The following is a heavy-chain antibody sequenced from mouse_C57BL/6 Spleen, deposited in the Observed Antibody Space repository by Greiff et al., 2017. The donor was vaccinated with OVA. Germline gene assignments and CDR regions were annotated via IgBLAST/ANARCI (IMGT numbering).Heavy chain of an antibody. CDR1: GYTFTSYW. J-gene: IGHJ3*01. CDR3: ARSNYGSSSLFAY. V-gene: IGHV1-64*01. CDR2: IHPNSGST. D-gene: IGHD1-1*01. Sequence: VQLQQPGAELVKPGASVKLSCKASGYTFTSYWMHWVKQRPGQGLEWIGMIHPNSGSTNYNEKFKSKATLTVDKSSSTAYMQLSSLTSEDSAVYYCARSNYGSSSLFAYWGQGTLVTVSA.